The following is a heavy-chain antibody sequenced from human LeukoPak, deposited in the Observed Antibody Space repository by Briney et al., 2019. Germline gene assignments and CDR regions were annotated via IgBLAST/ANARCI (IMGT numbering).Heavy chain of an antibody. Sequence: PGGSLRLSCTASGFTFGDYAMSWIRQAPGKGLEWVGFIRSKAYGETADYAASVKGRFTISRDDSKAIAYLQMNGLKTEDTAVYHCTRDRGAYNLYDYWGQGTLVTASS. J-gene: IGHJ4*02. V-gene: IGHV3-49*03. CDR2: IRSKAYGETA. CDR1: GFTFGDYA. D-gene: IGHD1-1*01. CDR3: TRDRGAYNLYDY.